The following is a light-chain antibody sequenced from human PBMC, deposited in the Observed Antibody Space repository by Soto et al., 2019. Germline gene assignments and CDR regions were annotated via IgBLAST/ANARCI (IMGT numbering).Light chain of an antibody. V-gene: IGKV2-28*01. CDR3: MQGLHIPIT. CDR2: LGS. Sequence: DCVMTQSPLSLAVTPGEPAAISCRSNQSLLHSNGKNYLDWFLQKPGQSPQVLINLGSNRASGVPDRFGGSGSGIDFTLKISRVEAEDVGVYYCMQGLHIPITFGQGTRLEIK. CDR1: QSLLHSNGKNY. J-gene: IGKJ5*01.